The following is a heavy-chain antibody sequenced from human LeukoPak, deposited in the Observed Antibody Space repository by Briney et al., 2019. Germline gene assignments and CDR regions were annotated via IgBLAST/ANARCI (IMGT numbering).Heavy chain of an antibody. CDR3: ARARKAYYYGSGSSNWFDP. CDR1: GYTFTGYY. CDR2: INPNSGGT. D-gene: IGHD3-10*01. J-gene: IGHJ5*02. V-gene: IGHV1-2*02. Sequence: ASVKVSCKASGYTFTGYYMHGVRQAPGQGLEWMGWINPNSGGTNYAQKFQGRVTMTRDTSISTAYMELSRLRSDDTAVYYCARARKAYYYGSGSSNWFDPWGQGTLVTVSS.